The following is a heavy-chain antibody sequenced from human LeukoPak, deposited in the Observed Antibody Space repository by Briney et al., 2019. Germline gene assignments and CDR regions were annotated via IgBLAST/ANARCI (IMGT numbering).Heavy chain of an antibody. J-gene: IGHJ4*02. CDR2: ISSSGSTI. CDR1: GFTFSDYY. Sequence: GGSLRLSCAASGFTFSDYYMSWIRQAPGKGLEWVSYISSSGSTIYYADSVKGRFTISRDNAKNSLYLQMNSLRAEDTAVYYCARDTIFGVAYFDYWGQGTLVTVSS. V-gene: IGHV3-11*04. CDR3: ARDTIFGVAYFDY. D-gene: IGHD3-3*01.